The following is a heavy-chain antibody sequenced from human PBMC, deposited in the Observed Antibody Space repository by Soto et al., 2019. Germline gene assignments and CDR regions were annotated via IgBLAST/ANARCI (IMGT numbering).Heavy chain of an antibody. CDR3: ARSLPYGSGSYGY. CDR2: IYYSGST. J-gene: IGHJ4*02. Sequence: SETLSLTCTVSGGSISSGDYYWSWIRQPPGKGLGWIGYIYYSGSTYYNPSLKSRVTISVDTSKNRFSLKLSSVTAADTAVYYCARSLPYGSGSYGYWGQGTLVTVS. CDR1: GGSISSGDYY. V-gene: IGHV4-30-4*01. D-gene: IGHD3-10*01.